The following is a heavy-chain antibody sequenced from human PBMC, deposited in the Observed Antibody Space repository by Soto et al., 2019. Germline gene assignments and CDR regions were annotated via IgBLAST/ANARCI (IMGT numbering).Heavy chain of an antibody. CDR1: GFTFNSYW. Sequence: GGSLRLSCAASGFTFNSYWMHWVRQAPGKGLVWVSRVNGDGTTTNYADSVKGRFAISKDTSKNQVVLTMTNMDPVDTATYYCARIRSLGLDVWGKGTTVTVSS. D-gene: IGHD7-27*01. CDR3: ARIRSLGLDV. CDR2: VNGDGTTT. V-gene: IGHV3-74*01. J-gene: IGHJ6*04.